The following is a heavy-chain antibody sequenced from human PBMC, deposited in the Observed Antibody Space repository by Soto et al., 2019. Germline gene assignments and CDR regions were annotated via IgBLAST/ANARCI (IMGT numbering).Heavy chain of an antibody. J-gene: IGHJ4*02. D-gene: IGHD3-10*01. CDR2: ISGSGGST. Sequence: GGSLRLSCAASGFTFSSYAMSWVRQAPGKGLEWVSAISGSGGSTYYADSVKGRFTISRDNSKNTLYLQMNSLRAEDTAVYYCAKATAYYYGSGNPGYFDYWGQGTLVTVSS. V-gene: IGHV3-23*01. CDR1: GFTFSSYA. CDR3: AKATAYYYGSGNPGYFDY.